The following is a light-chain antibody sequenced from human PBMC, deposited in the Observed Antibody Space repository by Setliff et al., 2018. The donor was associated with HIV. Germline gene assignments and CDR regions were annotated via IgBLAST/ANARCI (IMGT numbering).Light chain of an antibody. CDR3: SSYTSSSSLTI. CDR2: EVS. V-gene: IGLV2-14*01. CDR1: SSDVGGYNY. Sequence: QSALTQPAPVSGSPGQSITISCTGTSSDVGGYNYVSWYQQHPGKAPKLIIYEVSNRPSGVSNRFSGSKSGNTASLTISGLQAEDEADYYCSSYTSSSSLTIFGGGTKVTV. J-gene: IGLJ2*01.